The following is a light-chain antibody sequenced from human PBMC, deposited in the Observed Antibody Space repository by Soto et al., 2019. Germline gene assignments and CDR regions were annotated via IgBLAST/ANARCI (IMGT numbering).Light chain of an antibody. Sequence: QSVLTQPPSVSAAPGQKVTISCSGSSSNIGNNYVSWFQQLPGTAPKLLIYDDTTRPSGIPDRFSGSKSGTSVTLAITGLQTGDEADYYCGTWDSSLSAVVFGGGTKLTVL. CDR3: GTWDSSLSAVV. J-gene: IGLJ3*02. CDR2: DDT. V-gene: IGLV1-51*01. CDR1: SSNIGNNY.